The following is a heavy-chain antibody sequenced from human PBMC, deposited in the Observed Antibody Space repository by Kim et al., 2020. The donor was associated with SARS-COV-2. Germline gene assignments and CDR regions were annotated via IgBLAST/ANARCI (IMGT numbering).Heavy chain of an antibody. D-gene: IGHD3-3*01. CDR3: AKQWSGGRGTLI. J-gene: IGHJ6*03. CDR1: GFTFSDHP. CDR2: IDNSGAKT. V-gene: IGHV3-23*01. Sequence: GGSLRLSCAASGFTFSDHPMHWVRQSPGKGLEWVSSIDNSGAKTSYAGSVKGRVTISRDDSRNRLYLQMDSLRVDDAATYFCAKQWSGGRGTLIWG.